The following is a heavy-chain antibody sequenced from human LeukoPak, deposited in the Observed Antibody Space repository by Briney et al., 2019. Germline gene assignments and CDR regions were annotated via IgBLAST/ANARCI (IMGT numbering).Heavy chain of an antibody. Sequence: SVKVSCKAFGYTFTKEAISWVRQAPGQGLEWMGGIIPIFGTANYAQKFQGRVTITADKSMSTAYMELSSLRSEDTAVYYCARERGGGSGHPPPRELDYWGQGTLVTVSS. CDR3: ARERGGGSGHPPPRELDY. J-gene: IGHJ4*02. CDR1: GYTFTKEA. V-gene: IGHV1-69*06. D-gene: IGHD3-10*01. CDR2: IIPIFGTA.